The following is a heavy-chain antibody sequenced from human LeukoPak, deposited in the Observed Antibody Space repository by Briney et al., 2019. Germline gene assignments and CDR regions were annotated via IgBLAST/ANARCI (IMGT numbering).Heavy chain of an antibody. CDR3: ARATVVVTASGRKFTFDL. CDR2: MNPKSGNT. D-gene: IGHD2-21*02. Sequence: ASVKVSCRASTYTFISYDINWVRQATGQGLEWMGWMNPKSGNTGYAQKFQGRVTMTRNTSISTAYMEMSSLRSEDTAIYYCARATVVVTASGRKFTFDLWGQGTLVTVSS. CDR1: TYTFISYD. V-gene: IGHV1-8*01. J-gene: IGHJ5*02.